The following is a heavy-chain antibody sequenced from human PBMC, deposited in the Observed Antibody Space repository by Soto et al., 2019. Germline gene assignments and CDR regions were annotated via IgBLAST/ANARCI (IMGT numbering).Heavy chain of an antibody. CDR1: GGSFSGYY. CDR3: ARVTYYDILTGYYLSSRGPYQH. J-gene: IGHJ1*01. Sequence: VQLQQWGAGLLKPSETLSLTCAVYGGSFSGYYWSWIRQPPGKGLEWVANIKQDGSEKYYVDSVKGRFTISRDNAKNSLYLQMNSLRAEDTAVYYCARVTYYDILTGYYLSSRGPYQHWGQGTLVTVSS. D-gene: IGHD3-9*01. V-gene: IGHV3-7*03. CDR2: IKQDGSEK.